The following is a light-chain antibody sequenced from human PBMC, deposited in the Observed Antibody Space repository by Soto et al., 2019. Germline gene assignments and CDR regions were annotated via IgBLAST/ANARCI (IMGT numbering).Light chain of an antibody. J-gene: IGLJ2*01. CDR2: AVS. Sequence: QSALTQPASVSGSPGQSITISCTGTTSDVGGYNHVSWYQHSPGKAPKLILFAVSDRPSGVSHRFSGSKSGNTASLTISGLQAEDDADYCWCSYTSLSTVVFGGGTKLTVL. CDR3: CSYTSLSTVV. V-gene: IGLV2-14*01. CDR1: TSDVGGYNH.